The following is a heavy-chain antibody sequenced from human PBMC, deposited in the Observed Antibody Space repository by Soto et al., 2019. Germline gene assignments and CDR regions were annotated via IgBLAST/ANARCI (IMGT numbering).Heavy chain of an antibody. J-gene: IGHJ6*02. CDR3: ARVMRGRVVVPAAIDYYYYYGMDV. D-gene: IGHD2-2*01. V-gene: IGHV1-69*13. CDR1: GGTFSSYA. Sequence: SVKVSCKXSGGTFSSYAISWVRQAPGQGLEWMGGIIPIFGTANYAQKFQGRVTITADESTSTAYMELSSLRSEDTAVYYCARVMRGRVVVPAAIDYYYYYGMDVWGQGTTVTVSS. CDR2: IIPIFGTA.